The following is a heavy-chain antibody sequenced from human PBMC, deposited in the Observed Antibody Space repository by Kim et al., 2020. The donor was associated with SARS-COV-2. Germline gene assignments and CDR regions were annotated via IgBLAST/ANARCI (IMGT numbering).Heavy chain of an antibody. Sequence: GGSLRLSCAASGFTFSSYAMSWVRQAPGKGLEWVSAISGSGGSTYYADSVKGRFTISRDNSKNTLYLQMNSLRAEDTAVYYCAKGQVPLRYFDWLFHGMDVWGQGTTVTVSS. J-gene: IGHJ6*02. CDR1: GFTFSSYA. V-gene: IGHV3-23*01. CDR3: AKGQVPLRYFDWLFHGMDV. D-gene: IGHD3-9*01. CDR2: ISGSGGST.